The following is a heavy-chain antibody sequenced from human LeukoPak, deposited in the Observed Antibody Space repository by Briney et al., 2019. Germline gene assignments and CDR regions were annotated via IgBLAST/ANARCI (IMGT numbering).Heavy chain of an antibody. CDR2: NNFNGST. CDR3: ARHPGYSSSWYNY. J-gene: IGHJ4*02. CDR1: GGSISSSSYY. Sequence: SETLSLTCTVSGGSISSSSYYWGWIRQPPGKGLEWIGSNNFNGSTYYNPSLKSRVTISVDMSKNQFSLKLSSVTAADTAVYYCARHPGYSSSWYNYWGPGNLVTVSS. V-gene: IGHV4-39*01. D-gene: IGHD6-13*01.